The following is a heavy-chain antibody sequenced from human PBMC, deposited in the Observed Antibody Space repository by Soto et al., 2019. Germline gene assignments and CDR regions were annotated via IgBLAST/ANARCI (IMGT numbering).Heavy chain of an antibody. D-gene: IGHD1-7*01. CDR3: ERDWNSND. J-gene: IGHJ4*02. V-gene: IGHV3-11*01. Sequence: GGSLRLSCAASGFTFSDYFMSWIRQAPGKGLECVSYSTSSSTIYYSDSVKGRFTISRDNAKNSLFLQMNSLRAEDKAVYSCERDWNSNDWGQGTLVTVSS. CDR1: GFTFSDYF. CDR2: STSSSTI.